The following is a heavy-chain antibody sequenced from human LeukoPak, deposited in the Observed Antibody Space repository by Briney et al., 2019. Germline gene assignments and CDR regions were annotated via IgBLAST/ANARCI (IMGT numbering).Heavy chain of an antibody. CDR1: EFSVGSNY. CDR3: ARALYRQHIVVVNAKNYWYFDL. Sequence: GGSLRLSCAASEFSVGSNYMTWVRQAPGKGLKWVSLIYSGGSTYYADSVKGRFTISRDNAKNSLYLQMNSLRAEDPAVYYCARALYRQHIVVVNAKNYWYFDLWGRGTLVTVSS. V-gene: IGHV3-66*01. CDR2: IYSGGST. J-gene: IGHJ2*01. D-gene: IGHD2-21*01.